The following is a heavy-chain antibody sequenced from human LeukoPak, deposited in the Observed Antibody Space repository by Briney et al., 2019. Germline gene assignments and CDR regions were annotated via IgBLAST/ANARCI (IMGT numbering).Heavy chain of an antibody. D-gene: IGHD6-6*01. Sequence: SVKVSCKASGGTFSSYAISWVRQAPGQGLEWMEGIIPIFGTANYAQKSQGRVTITADESTSTAYMELSSLRSEDTAVYYCAVGLAARPSYYFDYWGQGTLVTVSS. V-gene: IGHV1-69*13. J-gene: IGHJ4*02. CDR3: AVGLAARPSYYFDY. CDR1: GGTFSSYA. CDR2: IIPIFGTA.